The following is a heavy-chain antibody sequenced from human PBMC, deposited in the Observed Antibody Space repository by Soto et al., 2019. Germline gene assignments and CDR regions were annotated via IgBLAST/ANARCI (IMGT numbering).Heavy chain of an antibody. D-gene: IGHD3-10*01. CDR3: ARVGGFGATTIDY. CDR1: GGSISSGDYY. J-gene: IGHJ4*02. Sequence: QVQLQESGPGLVKPSQTLSLTCTVSGGSISSGDYYWSWIRQPPGKGLEWIGYIYYSGSTYYNPSLKSRVTISVDTSKNQFSLKLSSVTAPDTAVYYCARVGGFGATTIDYWGQGTLVTVSS. CDR2: IYYSGST. V-gene: IGHV4-30-4*01.